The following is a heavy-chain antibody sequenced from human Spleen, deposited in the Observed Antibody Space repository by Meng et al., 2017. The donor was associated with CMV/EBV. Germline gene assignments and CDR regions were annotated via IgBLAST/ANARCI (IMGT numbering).Heavy chain of an antibody. J-gene: IGHJ4*02. CDR2: IYWDDDK. CDR1: GFSLSTSGVG. D-gene: IGHD6-19*01. Sequence: QITLKESGPTLVKPPQTLTLTCTFSGFSLSTSGVGVGWIRQPPGKALEWLALIYWDDDKRYSPSLKSRLTITKDTSKNQVVLTMTNMDPVDTATYYCAHLNSSGWYFDYWGQGTLVTVSS. V-gene: IGHV2-5*02. CDR3: AHLNSSGWYFDY.